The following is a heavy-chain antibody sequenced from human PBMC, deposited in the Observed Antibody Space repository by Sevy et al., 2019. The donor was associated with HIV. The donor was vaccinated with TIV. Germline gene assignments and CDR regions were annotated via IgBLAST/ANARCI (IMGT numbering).Heavy chain of an antibody. CDR1: GFTFSTYD. Sequence: GGSLRLSCTASGFTFSTYDIHWVRQAPGKGLEWVAIIGHDGNYRYYSDSVRGRFSMSRDNSKNTAYLQMSGLSVEDTAVYYCAKNRPPGGSYFSRHGMDVWGRGTTVTVSS. CDR3: AKNRPPGGSYFSRHGMDV. V-gene: IGHV3-30*02. J-gene: IGHJ6*02. D-gene: IGHD3-16*01. CDR2: IGHDGNYR.